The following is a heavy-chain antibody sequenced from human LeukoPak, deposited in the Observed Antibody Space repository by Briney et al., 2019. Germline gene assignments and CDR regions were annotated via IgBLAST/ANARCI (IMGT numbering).Heavy chain of an antibody. Sequence: GGSLRLSCAASGFTFSSYAMSWVRQAPGKGLGWVSAISGSGGSTYYADSVKGRFTISRDNSKNTLYLQMNSLRAEDTAVYYCAKGDLVVVAATLVDYWGQGTLVTVSS. J-gene: IGHJ4*02. CDR2: ISGSGGST. D-gene: IGHD2-15*01. CDR3: AKGDLVVVAATLVDY. V-gene: IGHV3-23*01. CDR1: GFTFSSYA.